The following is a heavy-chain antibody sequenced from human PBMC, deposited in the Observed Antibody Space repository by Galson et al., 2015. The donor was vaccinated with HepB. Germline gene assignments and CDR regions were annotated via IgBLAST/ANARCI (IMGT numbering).Heavy chain of an antibody. V-gene: IGHV1-58*02. CDR1: GFTFTSSA. CDR3: AAVGFSGSYTGDY. CDR2: IVVGSGNT. Sequence: SVKVSCKASGFTFTSSAMQWVRQARGQRLEWIGWIVVGSGNTNYAQKFQERVTITRDMSTSTAYMELSSLRSEDTAVYYCAAVGFSGSYTGDYWGQGTLVTASS. D-gene: IGHD1-26*01. J-gene: IGHJ4*02.